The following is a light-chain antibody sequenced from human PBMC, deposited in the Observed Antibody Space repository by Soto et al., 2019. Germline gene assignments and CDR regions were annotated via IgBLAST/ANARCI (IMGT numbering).Light chain of an antibody. Sequence: DIQMTQSPSSLSASIGDRVTITCRASQTITTYLNWYQQRPGKAPNLLIYGTSSLQSGVPSRFSGGGSETDFPLTIRSLQPDDFGTCYCQQNYKAPWTVGQGTKV. V-gene: IGKV1-39*01. J-gene: IGKJ1*01. CDR3: QQNYKAPWT. CDR2: GTS. CDR1: QTITTY.